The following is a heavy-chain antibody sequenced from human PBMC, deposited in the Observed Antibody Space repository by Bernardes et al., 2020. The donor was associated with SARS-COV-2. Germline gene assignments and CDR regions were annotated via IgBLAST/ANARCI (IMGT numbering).Heavy chain of an antibody. J-gene: IGHJ3*02. CDR3: AKDPGGYSYGSDAFDI. CDR2: IWYDGSNK. Sequence: GGSLRLSCAASGFTFSSYGMHWVRQAPGKGLEWVAVIWYDGSNKYYADSVKGRFTISRDNSKNTLYLQMNSLRAEDTAVYYCAKDPGGYSYGSDAFDIWGQGTMVTVSS. CDR1: GFTFSSYG. V-gene: IGHV3-33*06. D-gene: IGHD5-18*01.